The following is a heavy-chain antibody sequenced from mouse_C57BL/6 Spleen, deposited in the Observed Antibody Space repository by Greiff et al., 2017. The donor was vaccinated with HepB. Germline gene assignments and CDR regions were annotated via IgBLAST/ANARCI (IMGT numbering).Heavy chain of an antibody. Sequence: VQLKESGGGLVKPGGSLKLSCAASGFTFSSYTMSWVRQTPEKRLAWVATISGGGGNTYYPDSVKGRFTISRDNAKNPLYLQMSSLRSEDTALYYCARRGYDYDAWYFDVWGTGTTVTVSS. CDR3: ARRGYDYDAWYFDV. V-gene: IGHV5-9*01. CDR1: GFTFSSYT. J-gene: IGHJ1*03. D-gene: IGHD2-4*01. CDR2: ISGGGGNT.